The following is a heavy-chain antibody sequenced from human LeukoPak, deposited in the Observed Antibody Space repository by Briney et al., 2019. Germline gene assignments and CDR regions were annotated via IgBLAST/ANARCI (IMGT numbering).Heavy chain of an antibody. D-gene: IGHD1-26*01. CDR1: GGTFSSYA. CDR3: AREGDQPEYAFDI. V-gene: IGHV1-69*05. J-gene: IGHJ3*02. Sequence: SVKVSCKASGGTFSSYAISWVRQAPGQGLEWMGGIIPIFGTANYAQKFQGRVTMTRDTSTSTVYMELSSLRSEDTAVYYCAREGDQPEYAFDIWGQGTMVTVSS. CDR2: IIPIFGTA.